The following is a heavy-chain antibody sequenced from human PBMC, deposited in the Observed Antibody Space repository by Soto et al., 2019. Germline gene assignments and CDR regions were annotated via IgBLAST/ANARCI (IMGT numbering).Heavy chain of an antibody. Sequence: QVQLVESGGGVVQPGRSLRLSCAASGFTFSSYCMHWVRQAPGKGLEWVAVIWYDGSNKYYADSVKGRFTISRDNSKNTLYLQMNSLRAEDTAVYYCAREYSGYDSALDYWGQGTLVTVSS. CDR1: GFTFSSYC. V-gene: IGHV3-33*01. J-gene: IGHJ4*02. D-gene: IGHD5-12*01. CDR3: AREYSGYDSALDY. CDR2: IWYDGSNK.